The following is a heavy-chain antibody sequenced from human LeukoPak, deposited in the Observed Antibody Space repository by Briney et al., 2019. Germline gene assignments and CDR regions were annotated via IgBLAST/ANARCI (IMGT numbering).Heavy chain of an antibody. CDR2: IKQDGSEK. Sequence: PGGSLRLSCAASGFTFSSYWMSWVRQAPGKGLEWVANIKQDGSEKYYVDSVKGRFTISRDSAKNSLYLQMNSLRAEDTAVYYCARGRGDSSSWYFDYWGQGTLVTVSS. CDR3: ARGRGDSSSWYFDY. V-gene: IGHV3-7*03. J-gene: IGHJ4*02. D-gene: IGHD6-13*01. CDR1: GFTFSSYW.